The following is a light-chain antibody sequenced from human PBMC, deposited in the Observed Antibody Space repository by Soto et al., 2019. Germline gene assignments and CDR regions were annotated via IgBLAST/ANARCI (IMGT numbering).Light chain of an antibody. CDR1: QIVSSSY. V-gene: IGKV3-20*01. CDR2: GAS. Sequence: EIVLTQSPGTLSLSPGERATLSCRASQIVSSSYLAWYQQKLGQAPRLLIYGASSRATGIPDRFSGSGSGTDFTLTISRLEPEDFAVYYCQQYGSSSEGTFGQGTKVEIK. J-gene: IGKJ1*01. CDR3: QQYGSSSEGT.